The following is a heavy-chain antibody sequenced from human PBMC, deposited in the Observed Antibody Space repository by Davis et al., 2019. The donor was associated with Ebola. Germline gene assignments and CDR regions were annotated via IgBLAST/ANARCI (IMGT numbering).Heavy chain of an antibody. CDR1: GFTFDDYA. V-gene: IGHV3-43*02. J-gene: IGHJ6*02. D-gene: IGHD2-2*01. CDR3: AKDISAEYQLLLYYYYGMDV. Sequence: GESLKISCAASGFTFDDYAMHWVRQAPGKGLEWVSLISGDGGSTYYADSVKGRFTISRDNSKNSLYLQMNSLRTEDTALYYCAKDISAEYQLLLYYYYGMDVWGQGTTVTVSS. CDR2: ISGDGGST.